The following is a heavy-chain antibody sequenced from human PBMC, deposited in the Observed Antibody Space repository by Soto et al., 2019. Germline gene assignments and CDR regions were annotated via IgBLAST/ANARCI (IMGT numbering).Heavy chain of an antibody. CDR2: IIPILGIA. D-gene: IGHD2-2*01. CDR1: GGTFSSYT. Sequence: QVQLVQSGAEVKKPGSSVKVSCKASGGTFSSYTISWVRQAPGQGLEWMGRIIPILGIANYAQKFQGRVTITADKSTSTAYKELSSLRSEDTAVYYCAREGEAVVFDYWGQGTLVTVSS. J-gene: IGHJ4*02. V-gene: IGHV1-69*08. CDR3: AREGEAVVFDY.